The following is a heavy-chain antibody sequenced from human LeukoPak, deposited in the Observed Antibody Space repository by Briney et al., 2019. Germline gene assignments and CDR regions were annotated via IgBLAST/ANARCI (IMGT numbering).Heavy chain of an antibody. D-gene: IGHD2/OR15-2a*01. CDR2: MYYSGSA. Sequence: SETLSLTCTVSGDSITSYYWSWIRQPPGKGLEWIGYMYYSGSANYHPSLKSRVTISVDTPKNQFSLKLSSATAADTAVYYCAREGRVPNRGYYFDYWSQGALVTVSS. CDR3: AREGRVPNRGYYFDY. J-gene: IGHJ4*02. V-gene: IGHV4-59*01. CDR1: GDSITSYY.